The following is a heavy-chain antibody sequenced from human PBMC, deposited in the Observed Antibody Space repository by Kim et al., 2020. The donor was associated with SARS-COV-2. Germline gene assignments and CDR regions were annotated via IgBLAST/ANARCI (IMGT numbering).Heavy chain of an antibody. J-gene: IGHJ6*02. D-gene: IGHD6-19*01. V-gene: IGHV1-8*01. CDR2: MNPNSGNT. Sequence: ASVKVSCKASGYTFTSYDINWVRQATGQGLEWMGWMNPNSGNTGYAPKFQGRVTMTRNTSISTAYMELSSLRSEDTAVYYCARVAGTMHYYYYGMDVWGQGTTVTVSS. CDR3: ARVAGTMHYYYYGMDV. CDR1: GYTFTSYD.